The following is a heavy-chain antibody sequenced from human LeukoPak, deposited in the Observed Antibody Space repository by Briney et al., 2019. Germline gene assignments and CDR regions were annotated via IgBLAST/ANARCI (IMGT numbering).Heavy chain of an antibody. V-gene: IGHV1-24*01. CDR3: ATDKLTPSSWYRFNLDY. Sequence: RASVQVSCKVSGYTLTELSMHWVRQAPGKGLEWMGGFDPEDGETIYAQKFQGRVTMTEDTSTDTAYMELNSLRSEDTAMYYCATDKLTPSSWYRFNLDYWGQGTLVTVSS. CDR2: FDPEDGET. CDR1: GYTLTELS. D-gene: IGHD6-13*01. J-gene: IGHJ4*02.